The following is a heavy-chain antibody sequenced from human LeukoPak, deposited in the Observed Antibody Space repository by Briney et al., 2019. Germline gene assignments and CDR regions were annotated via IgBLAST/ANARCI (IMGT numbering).Heavy chain of an antibody. J-gene: IGHJ6*04. D-gene: IGHD3-10*01. CDR3: ARGYGSGSYAGMDV. Sequence: PGGSLRLSCVASGFTLSSNGMHWVGQAAGKGLEWVSGIDTSGDPCYPGSVTGRFTISRENAKHSLYLQMNSLTAGDTAVYYCARGYGSGSYAGMDVWDKGTTVTVSS. CDR1: GFTLSSNG. CDR2: IDTSGDP. V-gene: IGHV3-13*05.